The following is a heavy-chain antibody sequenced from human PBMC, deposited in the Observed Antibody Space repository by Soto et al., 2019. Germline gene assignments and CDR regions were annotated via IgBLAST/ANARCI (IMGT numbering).Heavy chain of an antibody. V-gene: IGHV4-31*03. CDR3: AREVSVNGVLDF. J-gene: IGHJ4*02. CDR1: GASINSVGHY. Sequence: PSETLSLTCNVAGASINSVGHYWTWIRQHPGKGLEWMGYIYYNGNTYYNPSLKSRLTISLDTSKGQFSLTLTSVTAADTAMYFCAREVSVNGVLDFWGQGSLVTVSS. D-gene: IGHD2-8*01. CDR2: IYYNGNT.